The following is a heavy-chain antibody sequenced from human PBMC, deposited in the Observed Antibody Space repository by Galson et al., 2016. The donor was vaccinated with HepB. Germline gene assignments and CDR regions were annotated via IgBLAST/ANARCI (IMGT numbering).Heavy chain of an antibody. D-gene: IGHD2-21*02. CDR1: GGTIGSYA. CDR3: AGAYGDWALDDY. CDR2: MIPILGIT. J-gene: IGHJ4*02. Sequence: SVKVSCKASGGTIGSYAISWVRQAPGQGLVWMGRMIPILGITNYAQRFQGRVTITADKSPTTVYMELSSLRSEDTAVYFCAGAYGDWALDDYWGQGTLVTVSS. V-gene: IGHV1-69*04.